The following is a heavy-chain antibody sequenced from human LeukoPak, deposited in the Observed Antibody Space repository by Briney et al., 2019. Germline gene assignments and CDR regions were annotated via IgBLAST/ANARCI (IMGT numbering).Heavy chain of an antibody. V-gene: IGHV4-39*01. CDR3: ARRPGEYGGNDFDY. CDR2: IYYSGSN. CDR1: GGSNNSRSDY. Sequence: SETLSLTCTVSGGSNNSRSDYWGGIRQPPGKGLECIGSIYYSGSNHYNPSLKSRVTMSIGTSKNQFSLRLSSVTAADTAVYYCARRPGEYGGNDFDYWGQGTLVTVSS. D-gene: IGHD4/OR15-4a*01. J-gene: IGHJ4*02.